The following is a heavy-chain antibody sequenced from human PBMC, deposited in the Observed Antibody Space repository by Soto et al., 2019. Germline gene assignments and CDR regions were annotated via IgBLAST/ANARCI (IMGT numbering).Heavy chain of an antibody. J-gene: IGHJ5*02. CDR2: IIPILGIA. Sequence: QVQLVQSGAEVKKPGSSVKVSCKASGGTFSSYTIGWVRQAPGQGLEWMGRIIPILGIANYAQKFQGRVTITADKSTSTAYMELSSLRSEDTAVYYCARETPRAYSGYGWGWFDPWGQGTLVTVSS. CDR1: GGTFSSYT. V-gene: IGHV1-69*08. D-gene: IGHD5-12*01. CDR3: ARETPRAYSGYGWGWFDP.